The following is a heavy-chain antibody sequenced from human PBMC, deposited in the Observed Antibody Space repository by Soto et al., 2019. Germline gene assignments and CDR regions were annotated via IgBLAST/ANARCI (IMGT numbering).Heavy chain of an antibody. CDR3: ARNGDYMDY. CDR2: IXPXXXYX. V-gene: IGHV5-10-1*01. D-gene: IGHD4-17*01. J-gene: IGHJ4*02. Sequence: PGESLKISCKGSGYSFTSYWISWVRQMPGKGLEWXGXIXXXIXPXXXYXXXXPSFQGHVTISADKSISTAYLQWSSLKASDTAMYYCARNGDYMDYWGQGTLVTVSS. CDR1: GYSFTSYW.